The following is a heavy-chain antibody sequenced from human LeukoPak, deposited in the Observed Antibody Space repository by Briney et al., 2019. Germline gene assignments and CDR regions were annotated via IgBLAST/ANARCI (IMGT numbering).Heavy chain of an antibody. J-gene: IGHJ6*02. CDR1: GGSISSGGYS. D-gene: IGHD3-3*01. CDR2: IYHSGST. CDR3: ARVPYDFWSGYEYYYYYYGMDV. V-gene: IGHV4-30-2*01. Sequence: TSETLSLTCAVSGGSISSGGYSWSWIRQPPGKGLEWIGYIYHSGSTNYNPSLKSRVTISVDTSKNQFSLKLSSVTAADTAVYYCARVPYDFWSGYEYYYYYYGMDVWGQGTTVTVSS.